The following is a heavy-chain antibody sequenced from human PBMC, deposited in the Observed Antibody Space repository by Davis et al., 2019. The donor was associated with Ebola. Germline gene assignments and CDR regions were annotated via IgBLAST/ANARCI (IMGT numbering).Heavy chain of an antibody. Sequence: GESLKISCAASGFTVSSNYMSWVRQAPGKGLEWVSVIYSGGSTYYADSVKGRFTISRDNSKNTLYLQMNSLRAEDTAVYYCASPPSSGSYPFYFFGYWGQGTLVTVSS. CDR3: ASPPSSGSYPFYFFGY. V-gene: IGHV3-66*02. J-gene: IGHJ4*02. D-gene: IGHD1-26*01. CDR1: GFTVSSNY. CDR2: IYSGGST.